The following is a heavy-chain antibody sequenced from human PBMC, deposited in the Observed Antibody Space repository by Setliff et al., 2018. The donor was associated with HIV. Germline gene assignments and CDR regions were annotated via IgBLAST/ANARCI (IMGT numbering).Heavy chain of an antibody. J-gene: IGHJ4*02. CDR2: MHPNSGNT. Sequence: ASVKVSCKASGHTFTNYGVIWVRRATGQGLEWMGWMHPNSGNTGYARKFQGRVTMTRKTSISTAYMELRSLRSDDTAVYYCARGYCSSTSCYGIYYFDNWGQGTPVTVSS. D-gene: IGHD2-2*01. CDR3: ARGYCSSTSCYGIYYFDN. CDR1: GHTFTNYG. V-gene: IGHV1-8*01.